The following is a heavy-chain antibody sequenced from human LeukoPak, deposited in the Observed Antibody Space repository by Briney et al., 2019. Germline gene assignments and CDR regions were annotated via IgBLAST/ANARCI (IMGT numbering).Heavy chain of an antibody. CDR1: GGIFNSYV. D-gene: IGHD6-19*01. Sequence: SVKVSCKASGGIFNSYVISWVRQAPGQGLEWMGGIIPIFGTPNYAQKFQGRVTITADESTSTAYMELSSLRSEDTAVYYCATLAGQIGDFDYWGQGTLVTVSS. CDR2: IIPIFGTP. J-gene: IGHJ4*02. CDR3: ATLAGQIGDFDY. V-gene: IGHV1-69*13.